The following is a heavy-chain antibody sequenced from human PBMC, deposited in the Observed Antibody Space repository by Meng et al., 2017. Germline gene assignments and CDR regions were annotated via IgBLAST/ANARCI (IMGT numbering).Heavy chain of an antibody. V-gene: IGHV4-59*12. CDR1: GGSISSYY. J-gene: IGHJ4*02. Sequence: SETLSLTCTVSGGSISSYYWSWIRQPPGKGLEWIGEIYHSGSTNYNPSLKSRVTISVDKSKNQFSLKLSSVTAADTAVYYCARGRHIAVAGRFLDYWGQGTLVTVSS. CDR3: ARGRHIAVAGRFLDY. D-gene: IGHD6-19*01. CDR2: IYHSGST.